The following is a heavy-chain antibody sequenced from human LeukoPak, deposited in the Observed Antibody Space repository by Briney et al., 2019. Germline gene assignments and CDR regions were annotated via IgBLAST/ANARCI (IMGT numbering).Heavy chain of an antibody. CDR2: ISSSGTYT. D-gene: IGHD3-16*01. J-gene: IGHJ4*02. CDR1: GSTFSDYY. Sequence: GGSLRLSCAASGSTFSDYYMSWIRQAPGKGLEWVSYISSSGTYTKYADSVKGRFTISRDNAKNSLYLQMSSLRAEDTAVYYCARGGKYASSTHDFWGQGTLVTVSS. V-gene: IGHV3-11*06. CDR3: ARGGKYASSTHDF.